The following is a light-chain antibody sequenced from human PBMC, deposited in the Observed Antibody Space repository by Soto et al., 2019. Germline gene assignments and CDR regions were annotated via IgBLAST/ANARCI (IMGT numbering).Light chain of an antibody. CDR3: AAWDDGLIGWV. Sequence: QSVLTQPPSASGTPGQRVTISCSGSSSNIGSNTVNWYRQLPGTSPRLLIYSNNQRPAGVPDRFSGSKSGTSASLAISGLQSEDEADYHCAAWDDGLIGWVFGGGTKLTVL. CDR1: SSNIGSNT. J-gene: IGLJ3*02. CDR2: SNN. V-gene: IGLV1-44*01.